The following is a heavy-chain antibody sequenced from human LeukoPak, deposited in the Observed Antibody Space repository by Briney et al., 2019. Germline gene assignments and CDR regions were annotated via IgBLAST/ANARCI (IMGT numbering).Heavy chain of an antibody. CDR3: ARVKDIVVVPARGVAFDI. CDR2: INPSGGST. V-gene: IGHV1-46*01. J-gene: IGHJ3*02. Sequence: ASVKVSCTASGYTFTSYYMHWVRQAPGQGLEWMGIINPSGGSTSYAQKFQGRVTMTRDTSTSTVYMELSSLRSEDTAVYYCARVKDIVVVPARGVAFDIWGQGTMVTVSS. CDR1: GYTFTSYY. D-gene: IGHD2-2*01.